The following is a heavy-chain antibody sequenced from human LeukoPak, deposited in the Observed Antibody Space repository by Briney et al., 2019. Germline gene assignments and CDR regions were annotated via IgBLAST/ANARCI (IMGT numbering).Heavy chain of an antibody. D-gene: IGHD3-10*01. CDR2: IYYSRST. CDR1: GCSISSSSYY. V-gene: IGHV4-39*01. Sequence: SETLSLTCTVSGCSISSSSYYWGWIRQPPGKGLEWIGSIYYSRSTYYNPSLNSRVTISVDTSKNQFSLKLSSVTAEDTAVYYCARHVQWFGEYVDYWGQGPLVTVSS. CDR3: ARHVQWFGEYVDY. J-gene: IGHJ4*02.